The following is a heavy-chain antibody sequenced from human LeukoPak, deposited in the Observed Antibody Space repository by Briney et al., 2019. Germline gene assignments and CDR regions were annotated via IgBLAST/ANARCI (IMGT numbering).Heavy chain of an antibody. CDR2: ISAYNGNT. CDR3: ARDLVAHHGSASYFSKAEDAFDI. Sequence: GASVKVSCKASGYTFPNYGISCVRQAPGQGLEWMGWISAYNGNTNYAQKLQGRVTVTTDTSTSTAYMELRSLRSDDTAVYYCARDLVAHHGSASYFSKAEDAFDIWGQVAMVTVSS. D-gene: IGHD3-10*01. CDR1: GYTFPNYG. J-gene: IGHJ3*02. V-gene: IGHV1-18*01.